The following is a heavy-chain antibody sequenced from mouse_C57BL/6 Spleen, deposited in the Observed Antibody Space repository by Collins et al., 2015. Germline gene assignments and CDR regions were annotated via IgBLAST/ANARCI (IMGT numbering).Heavy chain of an antibody. CDR2: IRLKSNNYAT. Sequence: EVKLEESGGGLVQPGGSMKLSCVASGFTFSNYWMNWVRQSPEKGLEWVAEIRLKSNNYATYYAESVKGRFTISRDDSKSSVYLQMDNLRAEDTGIYYCTRGGDYALYYDLWGAGTTVTVSS. CDR1: GFTFSNYW. J-gene: IGHJ1*01. D-gene: IGHD2-13*01. V-gene: IGHV6-6*02. CDR3: TRGGDYALYYDL.